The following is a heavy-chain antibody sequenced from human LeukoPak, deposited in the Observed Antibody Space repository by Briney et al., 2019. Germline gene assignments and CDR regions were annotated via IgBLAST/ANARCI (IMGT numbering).Heavy chain of an antibody. V-gene: IGHV4-61*02. CDR1: GGSISSGSYY. Sequence: PSETLSLTCTVSGGSISSGSYYWSWIRQPPGKGLEWIGRIYTSGSTNYNPSLKSRVTISVDTSKNQFSLKLSSVTAADTAVYYCARDQGPLWFGELYNHDWGQGTLVTVSS. J-gene: IGHJ4*02. CDR2: IYTSGST. D-gene: IGHD3-10*01. CDR3: ARDQGPLWFGELYNHD.